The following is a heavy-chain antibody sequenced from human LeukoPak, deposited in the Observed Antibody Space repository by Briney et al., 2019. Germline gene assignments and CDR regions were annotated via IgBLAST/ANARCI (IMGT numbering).Heavy chain of an antibody. D-gene: IGHD3-3*01. V-gene: IGHV1-2*02. CDR2: ISPNSGGT. CDR3: ARPYYDFWSGTNDAFDL. CDR1: GYTFTGYY. J-gene: IGHJ3*01. Sequence: GASVKVSCKASGYTFTGYYMHWVRQAPGQGLEWMGWISPNSGGTNYAQKFQGRVTMTRDTSISTAYMELSRLRSDDTVVYYCARPYYDFWSGTNDAFDLWGQGTMVTVSS.